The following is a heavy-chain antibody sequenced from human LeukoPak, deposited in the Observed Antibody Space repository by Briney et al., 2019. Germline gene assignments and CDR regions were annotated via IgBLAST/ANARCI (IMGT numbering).Heavy chain of an antibody. CDR1: SGSISSYY. V-gene: IGHV4-59*01. CDR2: IYYSGST. Sequence: SETLSLTCTVSSGSISSYYWSWIRQPPGKGLEWIGYIYYSGSTNYHPSLKSRVTISVDTSKNQFSLKLSSVTAADTAMYYCAGVGIGSEKPPDYWGQGTLVTVSS. D-gene: IGHD2-21*01. CDR3: AGVGIGSEKPPDY. J-gene: IGHJ4*02.